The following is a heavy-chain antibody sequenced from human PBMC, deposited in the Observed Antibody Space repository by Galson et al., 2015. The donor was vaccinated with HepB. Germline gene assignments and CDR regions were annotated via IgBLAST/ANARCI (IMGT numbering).Heavy chain of an antibody. V-gene: IGHV3-74*01. Sequence: SLRLSCAASGFTFSSYWMHWVRQAPGKGLVWVSRINSDGYSIAYADSVKGRFTISRDNAKNTLYLQMNSLRAEDSGVYYCARDRGYSSSDYWGQGTLVTVSS. D-gene: IGHD6-6*01. J-gene: IGHJ4*02. CDR1: GFTFSSYW. CDR3: ARDRGYSSSDY. CDR2: INSDGYSI.